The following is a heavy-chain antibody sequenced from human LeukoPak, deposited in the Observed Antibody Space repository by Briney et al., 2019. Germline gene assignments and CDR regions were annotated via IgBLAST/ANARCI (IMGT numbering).Heavy chain of an antibody. Sequence: PSETLSLTCAVYGGSFSGYYWSWIRQPPGKGLEWIGEINHSGSTNYNPSLKSRVTISVDTSKNQFSLKLSSVTAADTAVYYCARAGTYYYGSGSCPFDYWGQGTLVTVSS. J-gene: IGHJ4*02. CDR1: GGSFSGYY. V-gene: IGHV4-34*01. CDR3: ARAGTYYYGSGSCPFDY. D-gene: IGHD3-10*01. CDR2: INHSGST.